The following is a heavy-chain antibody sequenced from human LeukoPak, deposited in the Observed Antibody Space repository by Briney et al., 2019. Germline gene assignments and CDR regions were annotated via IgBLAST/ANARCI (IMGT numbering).Heavy chain of an antibody. V-gene: IGHV4-31*03. CDR1: GGSISSGGYY. J-gene: IGHJ3*02. Sequence: LSLTCTVSGGSISSGGYYWSWIRQHPGKGLEWIGYIYYSGSTYYNPSLKSRVTISVDTSKNQFSLKLSSVTAADTAVYYCARDRGYPNAFDIWGQGTMVTVSS. CDR3: ARDRGYPNAFDI. D-gene: IGHD3-22*01. CDR2: IYYSGST.